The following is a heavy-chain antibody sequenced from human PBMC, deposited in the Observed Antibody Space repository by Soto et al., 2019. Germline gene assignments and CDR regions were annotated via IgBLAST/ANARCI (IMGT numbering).Heavy chain of an antibody. D-gene: IGHD1-26*01. CDR2: IIPIFGTA. CDR1: GDTLSIYA. J-gene: IGHJ4*02. Sequence: SLNRSWKAAGDTLSIYAISWVRQAPGQGLEWMGGIIPIFGTANYAQKFQGRVTITADKSTSTAYMELSSLRSEDTAVYYCAPEWELLATWGQGTLVTVSS. CDR3: APEWELLAT. V-gene: IGHV1-69*06.